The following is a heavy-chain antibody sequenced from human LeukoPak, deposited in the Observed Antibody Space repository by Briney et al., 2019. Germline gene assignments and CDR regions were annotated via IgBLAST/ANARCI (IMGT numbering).Heavy chain of an antibody. Sequence: GRSLRLSCAASGFTFSRYWMHWVRQVPGKGLVWVSRISNDGSTTSYADSVKGRFTISRDNAENILYLEMSSLRAEDTSVYYCAREAYSSSSSDYWGQGTLVTVSS. CDR3: AREAYSSSSSDY. V-gene: IGHV3-74*01. D-gene: IGHD6-6*01. CDR2: ISNDGSTT. CDR1: GFTFSRYW. J-gene: IGHJ4*02.